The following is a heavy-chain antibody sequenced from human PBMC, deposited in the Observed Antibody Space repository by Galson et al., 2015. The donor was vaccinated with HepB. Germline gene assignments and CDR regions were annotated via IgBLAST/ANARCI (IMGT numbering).Heavy chain of an antibody. CDR1: GFTFTTYL. V-gene: IGHV3-7*01. Sequence: SLRLSCAASGFTFTTYLMSWVRQAPGKGLEWVANIKQDGSEKYYVDSAKGRFTISRDNAKNSLYLHMESLRAEDTAVYYCARVGSSWYSYFDYWGQGTPVTVSS. CDR3: ARVGSSWYSYFDY. D-gene: IGHD6-13*01. CDR2: IKQDGSEK. J-gene: IGHJ4*02.